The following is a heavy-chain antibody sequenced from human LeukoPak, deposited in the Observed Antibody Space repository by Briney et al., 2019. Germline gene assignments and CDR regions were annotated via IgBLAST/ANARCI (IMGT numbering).Heavy chain of an antibody. CDR2: ISSSSSYI. Sequence: PGGSLRLSCAASGFTFSSYSMNWVRQAPGKGLEWVSYISSSSSYIYYADSVKGRFTISRDNAKNSLYLQMNSLRAEDTAVYYCARDLPVVAARSRINWFDPWGQGTLVTVSS. CDR3: ARDLPVVAARSRINWFDP. D-gene: IGHD2-15*01. V-gene: IGHV3-21*05. J-gene: IGHJ5*02. CDR1: GFTFSSYS.